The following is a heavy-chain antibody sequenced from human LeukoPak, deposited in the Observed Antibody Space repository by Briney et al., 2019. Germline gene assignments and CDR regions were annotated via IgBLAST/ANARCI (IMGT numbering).Heavy chain of an antibody. CDR3: ARLQSGLGYFDS. CDR1: GGSLSTYH. CDR2: IYPSGIT. Sequence: SETLSLTCTDSGGSLSTYHWIWIRQPAGKGLEWIGRIYPSGITNYNPSLKSRVTMSVDTSKNQFSLRLTSVTAADTAVYYCARLQSGLGYFDSWGQGILVTVSS. J-gene: IGHJ4*02. V-gene: IGHV4-4*07.